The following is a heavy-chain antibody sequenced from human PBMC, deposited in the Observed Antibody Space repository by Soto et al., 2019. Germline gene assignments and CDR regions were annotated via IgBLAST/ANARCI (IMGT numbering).Heavy chain of an antibody. V-gene: IGHV1-18*01. CDR2: ISAYNGNT. CDR3: ARSRFGELLNWFDP. D-gene: IGHD3-10*01. CDR1: CYTFTNYG. J-gene: IGHJ5*02. Sequence: ASVKVSCNASCYTFTNYGISWVRQAPGQGLEWMGWISAYNGNTNYAQKLQGRVTMTTDTSTSTAYMELRSLRSDDTAVYYCARSRFGELLNWFDPWGQGTLVTVSS.